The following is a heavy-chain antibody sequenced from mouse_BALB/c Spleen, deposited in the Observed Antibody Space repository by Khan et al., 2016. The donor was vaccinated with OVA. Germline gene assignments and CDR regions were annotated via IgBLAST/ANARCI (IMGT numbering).Heavy chain of an antibody. J-gene: IGHJ4*01. CDR3: TLYANSLYAMDY. V-gene: IGHV6-6*02. D-gene: IGHD1-1*01. CDR2: IRLKSNNYAT. CDR1: GFTFSNYW. Sequence: EVELVESGGGLVQPGGSMKLSCVASGFTFSNYWMHWVRQSPEKGLEWVAEIRLKSNNYATHCAESVKGRFTISRDDSKSSVYLQMNNLRAEDTGLYYGTLYANSLYAMDYWGQGTSVTVSS.